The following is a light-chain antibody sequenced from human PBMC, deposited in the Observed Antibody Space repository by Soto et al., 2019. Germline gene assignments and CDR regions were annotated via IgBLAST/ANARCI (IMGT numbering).Light chain of an antibody. V-gene: IGKV3-15*01. CDR3: QQYNNWRPLT. Sequence: EIVMTHSRATLSVSPGERATLSFRASQSVSINLAWYQQKPVQAPRLLIYGASTRATGIPARFSGSGSGTEFTLTISSLQSEDFAVYYCQQYNNWRPLTFGGGTKVDIK. J-gene: IGKJ4*02. CDR2: GAS. CDR1: QSVSIN.